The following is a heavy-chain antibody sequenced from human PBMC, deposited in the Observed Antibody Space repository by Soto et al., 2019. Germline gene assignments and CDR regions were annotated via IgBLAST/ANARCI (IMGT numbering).Heavy chain of an antibody. V-gene: IGHV3-30*03. CDR2: ISRDGGTK. J-gene: IGHJ1*01. Sequence: QVQLVESGGGVVQPGRSLRLSCAVSGFTVSTYGMHWVRQAPGKGLEWVAVISRDGGTKYYADSVKGRFTISRDNSRNTLFLEMNSLRGDDMAVYYFTREVASAYWGQGTLVTVSS. D-gene: IGHD2-15*01. CDR3: TREVASAY. CDR1: GFTVSTYG.